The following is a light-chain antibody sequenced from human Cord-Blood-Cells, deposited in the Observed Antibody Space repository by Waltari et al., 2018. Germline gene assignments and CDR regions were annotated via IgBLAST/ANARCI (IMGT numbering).Light chain of an antibody. J-gene: IGKJ3*01. CDR3: QQYYSTPLT. V-gene: IGKV4-1*01. CDR2: WAS. CDR1: QSVLYSSNNKNY. Sequence: DIVMTQSPDSLAVSLGERATINCKYSQSVLYSSNNKNYLAWYQQKPGQPPKLLISWASTRESGVPDRFSGSGSGTDFTLTISSLQAEDVAVYYCQQYYSTPLTFGPGTKVDIK.